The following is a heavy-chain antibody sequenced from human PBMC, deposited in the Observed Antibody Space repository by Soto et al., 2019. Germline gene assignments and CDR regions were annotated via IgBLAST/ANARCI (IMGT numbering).Heavy chain of an antibody. Sequence: LRISFSACGFTFRSYGMHWVRQAPGKGLEFVAVIWYDGSNKYYADSVKGRFTISRDNSKNTLYLQMNSLRAEDTAVYYCARANWDIPGDIVVVPAVDYYYGMDVWGQGTTFTVS. CDR3: ARANWDIPGDIVVVPAVDYYYGMDV. V-gene: IGHV3-33*01. D-gene: IGHD2-2*01. CDR2: IWYDGSNK. J-gene: IGHJ6*02. CDR1: GFTFRSYG.